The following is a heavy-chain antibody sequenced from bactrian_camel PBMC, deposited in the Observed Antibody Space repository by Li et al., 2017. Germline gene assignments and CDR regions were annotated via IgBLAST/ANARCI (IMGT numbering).Heavy chain of an antibody. CDR1: GYTDDLCS. CDR2: IRRYSGTT. Sequence: HVQLVESGGGSVQAGGSLRLSCAASGYTDDLCSMGWFRQAPGKEREGVAAIRRYSGTTFYADSVKDRFTISHDNAKNSVDLQMNSLKPDDTAVYYCAATGQMLSVAGCRTQGTQVTVS. D-gene: IGHD1*01. V-gene: IGHV3-3*01. J-gene: IGHJ4*01.